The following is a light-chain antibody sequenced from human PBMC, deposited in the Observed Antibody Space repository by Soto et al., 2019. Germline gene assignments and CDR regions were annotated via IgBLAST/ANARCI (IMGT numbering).Light chain of an antibody. CDR1: QGIINY. CDR3: QKYNSAPLS. CDR2: AAS. J-gene: IGKJ4*01. V-gene: IGKV1-27*01. Sequence: DIQMTQSPSSLSASVGDRVTITCRASQGIINYLAWYKQKPGKAPKLLIYAASTLQSGVTSRFSGSGSGTDFTLTISGLQPEDVATCYCQKYNSAPLSFGGGTKVEIK.